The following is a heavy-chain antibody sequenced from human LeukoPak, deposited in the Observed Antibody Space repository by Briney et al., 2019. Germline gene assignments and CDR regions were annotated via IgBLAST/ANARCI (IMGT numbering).Heavy chain of an antibody. CDR1: GGSISSNSYC. J-gene: IGHJ4*02. D-gene: IGHD1-26*01. V-gene: IGHV4-39*01. Sequence: PSEALSLTCTVSGGSISSNSYCWDWIRQPPGKGLEWIGTIYYSGSTSYNPSLKSRVTISVDTSKSQFSLKLSSVTAADTAVYYCARHLSGTHYRFDYWGQGTLVSASS. CDR2: IYYSGST. CDR3: ARHLSGTHYRFDY.